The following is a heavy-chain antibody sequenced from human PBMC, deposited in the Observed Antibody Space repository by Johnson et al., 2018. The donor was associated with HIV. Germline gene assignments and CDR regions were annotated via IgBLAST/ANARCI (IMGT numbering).Heavy chain of an antibody. CDR2: IKSKTDGGTT. J-gene: IGHJ3*02. CDR3: AMERMGGFDI. Sequence: VQLVESGGGLVQPGGSLRLSCAASGFTFSNAWMSWVRQAPGKGLEWVGRIKSKTDGGTTDYASPVKGRFTISRDNSKNTLYVQMNSLRDEDTAVYYCAMERMGGFDIWGQGTMVTVSS. V-gene: IGHV3-15*01. CDR1: GFTFSNAW. D-gene: IGHD1-26*01.